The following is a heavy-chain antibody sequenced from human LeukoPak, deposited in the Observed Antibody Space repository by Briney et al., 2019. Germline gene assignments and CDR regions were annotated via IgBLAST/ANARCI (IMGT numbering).Heavy chain of an antibody. D-gene: IGHD3-10*01. Sequence: PPETLSLTCAVYGGSFSGYYWSWIRQPPGKGLEWIGEINHSGSTNYNPSLKSRVTISVDTSKNQFSLKLSSVTAADTAVYYCARDGVSREVDYWGQGTLVTVSS. CDR1: GGSFSGYY. J-gene: IGHJ4*02. CDR2: INHSGST. CDR3: ARDGVSREVDY. V-gene: IGHV4-34*01.